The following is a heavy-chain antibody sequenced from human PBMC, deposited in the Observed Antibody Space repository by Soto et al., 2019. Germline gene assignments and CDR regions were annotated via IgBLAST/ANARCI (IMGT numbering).Heavy chain of an antibody. D-gene: IGHD3-10*01. J-gene: IGHJ5*02. Sequence: QITLKESGPTLVKPTQTLTLTCTFSGFSLSTRGVGVGWIRQPPGKALEWLALIYWDDDKRYSPSLKPRLTITKDTSKNQVVLTMTNMDPVDTGTYYFEHRLWPKYCSRIGLFDRWSQSILVIVSS. V-gene: IGHV2-5*02. CDR2: IYWDDDK. CDR3: EHRLWPKYCSRIGLFDR. CDR1: GFSLSTRGVG.